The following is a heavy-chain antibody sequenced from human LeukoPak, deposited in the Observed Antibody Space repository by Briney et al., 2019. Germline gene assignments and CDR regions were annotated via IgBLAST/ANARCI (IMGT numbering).Heavy chain of an antibody. CDR1: GFTFSDYA. D-gene: IGHD1-1*01. V-gene: IGHV3-23*01. Sequence: GGSLRLSCAASGFTFSDYAMSWVRQAPGKGLEWVSTASYYVGKQYHADSARGRFTVSRDNSRNTVSLQMSSLRVEDTGIYYCAKAGIGADGAGFLCEYWGQGTLVTVSS. CDR2: ASYYVGKQ. CDR3: AKAGIGADGAGFLCEY. J-gene: IGHJ4*02.